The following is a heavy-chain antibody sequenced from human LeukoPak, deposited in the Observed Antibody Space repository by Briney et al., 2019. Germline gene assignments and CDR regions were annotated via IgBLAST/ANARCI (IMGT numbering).Heavy chain of an antibody. CDR3: ARDLGSMSAGHAFDI. CDR1: GGSISSGGYY. CDR2: IYHSGST. V-gene: IGHV4-30-2*01. Sequence: SETLSLTCTVSGGSISSGGYYWSWIRQPPGKGLEWIGYIYHSGSTCYNPSLKSRVTISVDRSKNQFSLKLSSVTAADTAVYYCARDLGSMSAGHAFDIWGQGTMVTVSS. D-gene: IGHD3-10*01. J-gene: IGHJ3*02.